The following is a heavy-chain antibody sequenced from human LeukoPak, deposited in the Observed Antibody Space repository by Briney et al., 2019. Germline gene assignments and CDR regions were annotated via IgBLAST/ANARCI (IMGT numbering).Heavy chain of an antibody. CDR2: INHSGST. CDR1: GGSFSGYY. V-gene: IGHV4-34*01. D-gene: IGHD5-18*01. J-gene: IGHJ4*02. CDR3: ARGGHTADY. Sequence: SETLSLTCAVYGGSFSGYYWSWIRQPPGKGLEWIGEINHSGSTNYNPSLKSRVTISVDTSKNQFSLKLSSVTVADTVVYYCARGGHTADYWGQGTLVTVSS.